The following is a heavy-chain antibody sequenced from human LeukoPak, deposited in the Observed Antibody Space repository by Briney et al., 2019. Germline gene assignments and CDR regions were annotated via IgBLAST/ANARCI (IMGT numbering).Heavy chain of an antibody. Sequence: PGGSLRLSCAASGFTFSSYSMNWVRQAPGKGLEWVSSISSSSSYIYYADSVKGRFTISRDNAKNSLYLQMNSLRAEDTAVYYCARDPRGSSWYGSNWFDPWGQGTLVTVSS. CDR1: GFTFSSYS. V-gene: IGHV3-21*01. D-gene: IGHD6-13*01. CDR2: ISSSSSYI. CDR3: ARDPRGSSWYGSNWFDP. J-gene: IGHJ5*02.